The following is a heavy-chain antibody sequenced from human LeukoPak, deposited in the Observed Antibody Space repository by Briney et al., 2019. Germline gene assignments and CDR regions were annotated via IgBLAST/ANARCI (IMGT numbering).Heavy chain of an antibody. Sequence: GGSLRLSCAASGFTVSDHYMNWVRQAPGKGLEWVSAISGSGGSTYYADSVKGRFTISRDNSKNTLYLQMNSLRAEDTAVYYCAKESPWRDGCFFDYWGQGTLVTVSS. V-gene: IGHV3-23*01. CDR2: ISGSGGST. D-gene: IGHD5-24*01. CDR1: GFTVSDHY. CDR3: AKESPWRDGCFFDY. J-gene: IGHJ4*02.